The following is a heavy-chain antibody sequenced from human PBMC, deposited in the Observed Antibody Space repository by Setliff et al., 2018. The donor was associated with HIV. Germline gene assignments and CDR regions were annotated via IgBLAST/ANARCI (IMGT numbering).Heavy chain of an antibody. Sequence: SETLSLTCTVSGGSINSGGYYWSWIRQLPGKGLEWIGYISYSGNTYYNPSLKSRVTISVDTSKIQFSLNLTSVTAADTAVYYCARDTDSIPYDYWGQGTLVTVSS. D-gene: IGHD4-4*01. CDR2: ISYSGNT. CDR1: GGSINSGGYY. J-gene: IGHJ4*02. V-gene: IGHV4-31*03. CDR3: ARDTDSIPYDY.